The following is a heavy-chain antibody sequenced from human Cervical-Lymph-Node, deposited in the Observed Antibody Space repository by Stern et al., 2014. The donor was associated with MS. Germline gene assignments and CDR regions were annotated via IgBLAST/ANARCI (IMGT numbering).Heavy chain of an antibody. CDR2: IYSSGST. CDR3: ARATYYYENSAFPLEDL. Sequence: QLQLQESGPGLVKPAETLSLTCTVSGGSISSYYWGWIRQPPGKGLEWIAHIYSSGSTSYNPSLRSRVLMDVDTSKNQISLKLSSVTAADTAIYYCARATYYYENSAFPLEDLWGQGTLVTVSS. J-gene: IGHJ5*02. D-gene: IGHD3-22*01. V-gene: IGHV4-59*01. CDR1: GGSISSYY.